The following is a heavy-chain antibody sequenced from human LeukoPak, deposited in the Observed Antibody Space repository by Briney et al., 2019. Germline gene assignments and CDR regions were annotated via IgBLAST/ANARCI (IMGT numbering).Heavy chain of an antibody. D-gene: IGHD2-15*01. Sequence: PSETLSLTCTVSGGSISSYYWSWIRQPPGKGLGWIGYIYYSGSTNYNPSLKSRVTISVDTSKNQFSLKLSSVTAADTAVYYCAGVVVAAYHREYYFDYWGQGTLVTVSS. V-gene: IGHV4-59*01. CDR1: GGSISSYY. CDR3: AGVVVAAYHREYYFDY. CDR2: IYYSGST. J-gene: IGHJ4*02.